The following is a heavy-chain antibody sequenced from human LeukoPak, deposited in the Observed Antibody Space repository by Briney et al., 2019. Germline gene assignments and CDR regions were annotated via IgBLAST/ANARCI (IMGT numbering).Heavy chain of an antibody. V-gene: IGHV4-39*01. J-gene: IGHJ5*02. CDR1: GGSISSSSYY. CDR3: ARTSTYYDFWSGKLNWFDP. D-gene: IGHD3-3*01. CDR2: IYYSGST. Sequence: PSETLSLTCTVSGGSISSSSYYWGWIRQPPGKGLEWIGSIYYSGSTYYNPSLKSRVTISVDTSKNQFSLKLSSVTAADTAVYYCARTSTYYDFWSGKLNWFDPWGQGTLVTVSP.